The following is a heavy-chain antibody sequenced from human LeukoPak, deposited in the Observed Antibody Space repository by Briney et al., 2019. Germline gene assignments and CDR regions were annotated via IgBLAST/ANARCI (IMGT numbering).Heavy chain of an antibody. CDR3: AKDPDAYDFWSGYMNWFDP. CDR1: GFTFSSYA. CDR2: ISGSGGSR. Sequence: GGSLRLSCAASGFTFSSYAMSWLRQAPGKGLEWVSAISGSGGSRYYADSVKGRFTISRDNSKNTLYLQMNSLRAEATAVYYCAKDPDAYDFWSGYMNWFDPWGQGTLVTVSS. V-gene: IGHV3-23*01. D-gene: IGHD3-3*01. J-gene: IGHJ5*02.